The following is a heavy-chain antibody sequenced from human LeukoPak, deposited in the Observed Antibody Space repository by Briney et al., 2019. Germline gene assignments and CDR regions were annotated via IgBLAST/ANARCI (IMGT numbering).Heavy chain of an antibody. CDR2: IYTSGST. CDR1: GGSISSYY. Sequence: SETLSLTCTVSGGSISSYYWSWIRQPAGKGLEWVGRIYTSGSTNYNPSLKSRVTMSVDTSKNQFSLKLSSVTAADTAVYYCARDSWGYYESSGYSHDAFDIWGQGTMVTVSS. CDR3: ARDSWGYYESSGYSHDAFDI. J-gene: IGHJ3*02. V-gene: IGHV4-4*07. D-gene: IGHD3-22*01.